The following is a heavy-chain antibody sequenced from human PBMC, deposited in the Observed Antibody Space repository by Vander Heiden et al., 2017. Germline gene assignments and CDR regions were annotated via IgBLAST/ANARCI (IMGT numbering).Heavy chain of an antibody. V-gene: IGHV3-30*18. Sequence: QVQLVESGGGVVQPGRSLRLSCAASGFTFSSYGMHWVRQAPGKGLEWVAVISYDGSNKYYADSVKGRFTISRDNSKNTLYLQMNSLRAEDTAVYYCAKDRMLVPWLVSPTDYWGQGTLVTVSS. CDR3: AKDRMLVPWLVSPTDY. D-gene: IGHD6-19*01. CDR1: GFTFSSYG. CDR2: ISYDGSNK. J-gene: IGHJ4*02.